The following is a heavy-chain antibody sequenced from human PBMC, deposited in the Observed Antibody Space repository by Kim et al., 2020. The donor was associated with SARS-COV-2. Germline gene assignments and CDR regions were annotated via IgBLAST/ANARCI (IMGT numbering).Heavy chain of an antibody. D-gene: IGHD2-15*01. CDR2: INHSGST. J-gene: IGHJ6*02. CDR3: ASQSRSGGSCYAEGDCYYYYGMDV. Sequence: SETLSLTCAVYGGSFSGYYWSWIRQPPGKGLEWIGEINHSGSTNYNPSLKSRVTISVDTSKKQFSLQLSSVTAADTAVYYCASQSRSGGSCYAEGDCYYYYGMDVWGQGTTVTVSS. CDR1: GGSFSGYY. V-gene: IGHV4-34*01.